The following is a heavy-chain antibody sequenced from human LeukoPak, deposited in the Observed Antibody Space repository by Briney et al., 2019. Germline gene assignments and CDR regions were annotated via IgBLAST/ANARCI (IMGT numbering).Heavy chain of an antibody. J-gene: IGHJ4*02. CDR3: ARGRFLEWSFDY. CDR2: IIPIFGTA. V-gene: IGHV1-69*05. CDR1: GGTFSSYA. Sequence: ASVKVSCKASGGTFSSYAISWVRQAPGQGLEWMGGIIPIFGTADYAQKFQGRVTITTDESTSTAYMELSSLRSEDTAVYYCARGRFLEWSFDYWGQGTLVTVSS. D-gene: IGHD3-3*01.